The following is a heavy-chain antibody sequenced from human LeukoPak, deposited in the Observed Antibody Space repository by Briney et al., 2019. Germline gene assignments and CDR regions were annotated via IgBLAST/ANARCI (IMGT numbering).Heavy chain of an antibody. D-gene: IGHD3-16*01. CDR3: ARSRCRVCPYYYYYMDV. CDR1: GGSISSYY. J-gene: IGHJ6*03. CDR2: IFYSGST. V-gene: IGHV4-59*12. Sequence: PSETLSLTCIVSGGSISSYYWSWIRQPPGKGLEWIGYIFYSGSTNYNPSLESRVTISVDTSKNQFSLKLSSVTAADTAVYYCARSRCRVCPYYYYYMDVWGKGTTVTISS.